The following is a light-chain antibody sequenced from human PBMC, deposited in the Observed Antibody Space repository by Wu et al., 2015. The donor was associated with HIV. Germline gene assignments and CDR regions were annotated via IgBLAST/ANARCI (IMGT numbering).Light chain of an antibody. V-gene: IGKV3-11*01. CDR3: QQRSRWPPS. CDR1: QSVSSY. Sequence: EIVLTQSPATLSLSPGERVTLSCRASQSVSSYLAWYQQKPGQAPRLLIYDASNRATGIPARFSGSGSGTDFTLTISNLEPEDFAVYYCQQRSRWPPSFGQGTKLEIK. CDR2: DAS. J-gene: IGKJ2*03.